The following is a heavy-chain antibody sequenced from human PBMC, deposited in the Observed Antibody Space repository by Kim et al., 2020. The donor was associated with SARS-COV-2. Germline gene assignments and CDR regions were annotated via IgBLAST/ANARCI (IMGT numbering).Heavy chain of an antibody. CDR3: ARGWVRGYSGYGLDHPHEFDY. CDR1: GFTFSSYA. D-gene: IGHD5-12*01. CDR2: ISYDGSNK. Sequence: GGSLRLSCAASGFTFSSYAMHWVRQAPGKGLEWVAVISYDGSNKYFADSVKGRFTISRDNSKNTLYLQMNSLRAEDTAVYYCARGWVRGYSGYGLDHPHEFDYWGQGTLVTVSS. V-gene: IGHV3-30*04. J-gene: IGHJ4*02.